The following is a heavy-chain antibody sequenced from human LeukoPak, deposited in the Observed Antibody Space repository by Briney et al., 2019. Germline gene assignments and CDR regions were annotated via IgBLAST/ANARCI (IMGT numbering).Heavy chain of an antibody. V-gene: IGHV5-51*01. CDR3: ARHGGGAVGGPYYSYYMDV. D-gene: IGHD6-19*01. Sequence: GESLKISWRGSGYRFTSYWIAWVRQMPGKGLEWMGIIYPGDSDTRYRPSFQGQVLISADKSINPAYLQWSSLKASDTAVYYCARHGGGAVGGPYYSYYMDVWGKGTTVTVSS. J-gene: IGHJ6*03. CDR2: IYPGDSDT. CDR1: GYRFTSYW.